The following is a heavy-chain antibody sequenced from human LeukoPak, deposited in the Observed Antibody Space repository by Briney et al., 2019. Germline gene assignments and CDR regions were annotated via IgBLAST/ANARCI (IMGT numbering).Heavy chain of an antibody. D-gene: IGHD6-13*01. CDR3: ARRGSSWYGDF. V-gene: IGHV5-51*01. CDR1: GYSFTTYW. Sequence: PGESLKIPCEGSGYSFTTYWIAWVRQMPGRGLEWVGMICPGDSQTRYSPSFQGQVTISADKSIGTAFLQWTSLKASDTALYFCARRGSSWYGDFWGQGTQVTVSS. J-gene: IGHJ4*02. CDR2: ICPGDSQT.